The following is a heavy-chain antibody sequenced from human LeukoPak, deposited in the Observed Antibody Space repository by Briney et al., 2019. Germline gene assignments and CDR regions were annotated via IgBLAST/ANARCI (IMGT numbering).Heavy chain of an antibody. CDR1: GGSISGTINY. CDR3: ARHFRGETRVFGRVYYTPIDY. CDR2: IYYSGST. Sequence: ASETLSLTCTVSGGSISGTINYWGWIRQPPGKGLEWIGSIYYSGSTYYNPSLKSRVTISLDTSKNQFSLKLSSVTAADTAVYYCARHFRGETRVFGRVYYTPIDYGGRGPLVTVSS. J-gene: IGHJ4*02. V-gene: IGHV4-39*01. D-gene: IGHD3-3*01.